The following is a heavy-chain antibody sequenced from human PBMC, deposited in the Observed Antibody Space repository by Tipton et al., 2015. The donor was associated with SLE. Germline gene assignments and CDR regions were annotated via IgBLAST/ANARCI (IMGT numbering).Heavy chain of an antibody. V-gene: IGHV4-4*09. Sequence: TLSLTCTVSGGSISSHYWSWIRQPPGKGLEWIGYIYTSGSTNYNPSLKSRVTISVDTSKNQFSLKLSSVTAADTAVYYCARGSDFYGSGSSPWGQGTLVTVSS. CDR3: ARGSDFYGSGSSP. CDR1: GGSISSHY. J-gene: IGHJ5*02. D-gene: IGHD3-10*01. CDR2: IYTSGST.